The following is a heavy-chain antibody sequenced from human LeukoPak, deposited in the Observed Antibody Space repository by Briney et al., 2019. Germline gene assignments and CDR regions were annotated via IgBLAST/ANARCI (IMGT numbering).Heavy chain of an antibody. J-gene: IGHJ3*02. V-gene: IGHV3-66*02. CDR1: GFTVSSNY. CDR3: ARDGLQDDYDAFDI. CDR2: IYSGGST. Sequence: GGPLRLSCAASGFTVSSNYMSWVRQAPGKGLEWVSVIYSGGSTYYADSVKGRFTISRDNSKNTLYLQMNSLRAEDTAVYYCARDGLQDDYDAFDIWGQGTIVTVSS. D-gene: IGHD5-24*01.